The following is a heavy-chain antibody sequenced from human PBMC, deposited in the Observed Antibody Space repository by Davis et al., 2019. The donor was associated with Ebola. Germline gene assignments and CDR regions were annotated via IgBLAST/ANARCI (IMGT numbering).Heavy chain of an antibody. CDR3: ARYITGTTVDY. Sequence: GGSLRLSCVASGFTFSSYWMSWVRQALGKGLEWVSYITSSGSTIYYADSVKGRFTISRDNAENTLYLQMNSLRAEDTAVYYCARYITGTTVDYWGQGTLVTVSS. J-gene: IGHJ4*02. V-gene: IGHV3-48*04. CDR1: GFTFSSYW. CDR2: ITSSGSTI. D-gene: IGHD1-7*01.